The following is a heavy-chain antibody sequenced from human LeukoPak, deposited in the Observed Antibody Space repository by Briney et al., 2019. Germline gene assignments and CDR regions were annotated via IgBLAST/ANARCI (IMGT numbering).Heavy chain of an antibody. CDR2: IIPIFGTA. CDR3: ARRDCSSTSCYPPPLLAFDI. CDR1: GGTFSSYA. D-gene: IGHD2-2*01. J-gene: IGHJ3*02. V-gene: IGHV1-69*05. Sequence: ASVKVSCKASGGTFSSYAISWVRQAPGQGLEWVGGIIPIFGTANYAQKFQGRVTITTDESTSTAYMELSSLRSEDTAVYYCARRDCSSTSCYPPPLLAFDIWGQGTMVTVTS.